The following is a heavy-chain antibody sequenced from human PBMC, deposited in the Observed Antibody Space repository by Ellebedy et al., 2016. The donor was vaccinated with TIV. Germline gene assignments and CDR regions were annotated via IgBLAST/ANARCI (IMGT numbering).Heavy chain of an antibody. CDR2: IIPIFGTA. V-gene: IGHV1-69*06. J-gene: IGHJ5*02. CDR1: GGTFSSYA. CDR3: ARDRYYYDSSGHLGWFDP. D-gene: IGHD3-22*01. Sequence: SVKVSCXASGGTFSSYAISWVRQAPGQGLEWMGGIIPIFGTANYAQKFQGRVTITADKSTSTAYMELSSLRSDDTAVYYCARDRYYYDSSGHLGWFDPWGQGTLVTVSS.